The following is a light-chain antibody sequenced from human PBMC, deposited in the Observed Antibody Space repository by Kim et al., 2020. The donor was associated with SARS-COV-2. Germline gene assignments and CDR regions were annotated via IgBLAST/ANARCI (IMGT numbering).Light chain of an antibody. CDR3: QQSHTIPLT. Sequence: DIQMTQSPSSLAASVGDRVTITCRASQDISNHLNWYQQKAGKAPKLLLHAASSLQIGVPSRFSGGGSGTDFTLTISSLQPDDFATYHCQQSHTIPLTFGGGTKVEI. CDR2: AAS. CDR1: QDISNH. V-gene: IGKV1-39*01. J-gene: IGKJ4*01.